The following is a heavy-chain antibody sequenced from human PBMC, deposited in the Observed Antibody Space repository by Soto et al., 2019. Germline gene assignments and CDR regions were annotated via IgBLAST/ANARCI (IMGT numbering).Heavy chain of an antibody. CDR3: GRHGNYDIGWFDP. CDR1: GASISSGDDY. CDR2: THYSGSV. V-gene: IGHV4-30-4*01. Sequence: QVQLQESGPGLVKPSQTLSLTCTVSGASISSGDDYWSWIRQPPGKGLEWIGYTHYSGSVNYNPSLKSRVTISADASRSHVALTLKSVTAADTAVYYCGRHGNYDIGWFDPWGQGILVTVSS. D-gene: IGHD3-9*01. J-gene: IGHJ5*02.